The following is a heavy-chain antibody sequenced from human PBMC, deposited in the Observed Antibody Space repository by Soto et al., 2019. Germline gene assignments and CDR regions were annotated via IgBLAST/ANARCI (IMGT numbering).Heavy chain of an antibody. CDR3: ARWRYSGSGRTLDY. J-gene: IGHJ4*02. D-gene: IGHD3-10*01. CDR1: GFTFSTYW. CDR2: INSDGSST. V-gene: IGHV3-74*01. Sequence: GGSLRLSCAASGFTFSTYWIHWVRQAPGKGLVWVSHINSDGSSTNYADSVKGRFTISRDNAKNTLYLQMNSLRAEDTAIYYCARWRYSGSGRTLDYWGQGTLVTVSS.